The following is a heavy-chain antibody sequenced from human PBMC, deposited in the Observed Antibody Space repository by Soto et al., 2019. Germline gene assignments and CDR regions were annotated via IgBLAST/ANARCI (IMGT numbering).Heavy chain of an antibody. J-gene: IGHJ6*02. CDR2: IGSSGGYI. CDR3: AREKKHQSLGGRFGMDV. CDR1: GFIFSYFS. Sequence: GGSLRLSCAVSGFIFSYFSMNWVRQAPGKGLEWVASIGSSGGYIFYADSVKGRFTISRDNAKKSLDLQINSLRAEDTAVYYCAREKKHQSLGGRFGMDVWGQGTTVTVSS. V-gene: IGHV3-21*01. D-gene: IGHD2-2*01.